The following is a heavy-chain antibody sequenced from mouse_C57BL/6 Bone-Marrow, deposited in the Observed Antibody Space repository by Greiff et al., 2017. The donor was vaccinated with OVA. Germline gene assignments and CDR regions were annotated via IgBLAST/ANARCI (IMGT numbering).Heavy chain of an antibody. CDR2: INPSCGTT. V-gene: IGHV1-39*01. J-gene: IGHJ1*03. D-gene: IGHD2-4*01. CDR1: GYSFTDYN. CDR3: ALRRGYDYDDGWYLDV. Sequence: EVQLQQSGPELVKPGASVKISCKASGYSFTDYNMNWVKQSTGKSLEWIGVINPSCGTTSYNEKFKGQATLTVDQSSSTAYMQLNSLTSEDSAVYYGALRRGYDYDDGWYLDVWGKGTTVTVSS.